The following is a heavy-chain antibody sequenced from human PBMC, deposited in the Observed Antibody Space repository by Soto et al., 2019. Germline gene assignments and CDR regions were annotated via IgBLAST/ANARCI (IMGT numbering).Heavy chain of an antibody. CDR1: GLTFSSYA. J-gene: IGHJ4*02. CDR3: AKRRGAGGHFDY. D-gene: IGHD2-15*01. V-gene: IGHV3-23*01. Sequence: PGGYLRLSCAASGLTFSSYAMGWVRQGPGKGLEWVAVVSIGGSTHYADSVRGRFTISRDNSKNTLSLQMNSLTAEDTAVYFCAKRRGAGGHFDYWGQGALVTVS. CDR2: VSIGGST.